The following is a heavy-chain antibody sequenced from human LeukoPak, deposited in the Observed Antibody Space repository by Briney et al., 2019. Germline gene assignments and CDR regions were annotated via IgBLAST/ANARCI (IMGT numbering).Heavy chain of an antibody. V-gene: IGHV7-4-1*02. CDR2: INTNTGNP. J-gene: IGHJ4*02. CDR1: GYTFTSYA. D-gene: IGHD2-15*01. CDR3: ARGPARLVVVAATDY. Sequence: ASVTVSCKASGYTFTSYAMNWVRQAPGQGLEWMGWINTNTGNPTYAQGFAGRFVFSLDTSVSTAYLQISSLKAEDTAVYYCARGPARLVVVAATDYWGQGTLVTVSS.